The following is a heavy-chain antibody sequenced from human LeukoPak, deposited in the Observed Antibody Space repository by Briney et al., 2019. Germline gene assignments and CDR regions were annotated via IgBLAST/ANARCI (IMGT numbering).Heavy chain of an antibody. J-gene: IGHJ4*02. D-gene: IGHD6-13*01. CDR1: GGSFSGYY. Sequence: PSETLSLTCAVYGGSFSGYYWSWIRQPPGKGLEWIGEINHSGSTNYNPSLKSRVTISVDTSKNQFSLKLSSVTAADTAVYYCARDSSSWYSDFFGDWGQGTLVTVSS. CDR2: INHSGST. CDR3: ARDSSSWYSDFFGD. V-gene: IGHV4-34*01.